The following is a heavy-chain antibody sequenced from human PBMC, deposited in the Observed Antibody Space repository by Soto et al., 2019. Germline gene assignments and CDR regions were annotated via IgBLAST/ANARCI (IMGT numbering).Heavy chain of an antibody. V-gene: IGHV4-4*07. J-gene: IGHJ4*02. CDR3: ARDIGAAAATIFDY. D-gene: IGHD6-13*01. Sequence: SLTCTVSGGSISSYYWSWIRQPAGKGLEWIGRIYTSGSTNYNPSLKSRVTMSVDTSKNQFSLKLSSVTAADTAVYYCARDIGAAAATIFDYWGQGTLVTVSS. CDR2: IYTSGST. CDR1: GGSISSYY.